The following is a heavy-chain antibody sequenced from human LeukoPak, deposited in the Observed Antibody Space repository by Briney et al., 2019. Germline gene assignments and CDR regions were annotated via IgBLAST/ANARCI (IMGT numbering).Heavy chain of an antibody. V-gene: IGHV3-23*01. Sequence: GGSLRLSCAASGFTFSSYTMSWVRQAPGKGLEWVSAISGSGGSTYYADSVKGRFTISRDNSKNTLYLQMNSLRAEDTAVYYCAREANYDSSGYYSDYWGQGTLVTVSS. CDR2: ISGSGGST. D-gene: IGHD3-22*01. J-gene: IGHJ4*02. CDR3: AREANYDSSGYYSDY. CDR1: GFTFSSYT.